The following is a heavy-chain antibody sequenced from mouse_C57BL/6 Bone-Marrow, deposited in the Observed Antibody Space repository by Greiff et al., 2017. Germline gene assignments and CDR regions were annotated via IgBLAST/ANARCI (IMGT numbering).Heavy chain of an antibody. V-gene: IGHV1-69*01. D-gene: IGHD1-1*01. J-gene: IGHJ1*03. CDR1: GYTFTSYW. CDR3: ARSDYGSSYFWYFDV. CDR2: IDPSDSYT. Sequence: QVQLQQPGAELVMPGASVKLSCKASGYTFTSYWMHWVKQRPGQGLEWIGEIDPSDSYTNYNQKFTGKSTLTVDKSSSTAYMQLSSLTSEDSAVYYCARSDYGSSYFWYFDVWGTGTTVTVSS.